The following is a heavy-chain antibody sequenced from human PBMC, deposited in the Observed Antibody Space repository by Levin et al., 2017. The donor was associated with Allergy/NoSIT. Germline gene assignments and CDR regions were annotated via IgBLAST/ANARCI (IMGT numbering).Heavy chain of an antibody. CDR1: GGSISSSSSY. Sequence: SETLSLTCTVSGGSISSSSSYWGWIRQPPGKGLEWIGSIYYSGSTYYNPSLKGRVTISVDTSKNHFSLQLTSVTAADTAVYCCARQARTYGSGSYYLNWFDPWGQGTLVTVSS. CDR3: ARQARTYGSGSYYLNWFDP. J-gene: IGHJ5*02. CDR2: IYYSGST. V-gene: IGHV4-39*01. D-gene: IGHD3-10*01.